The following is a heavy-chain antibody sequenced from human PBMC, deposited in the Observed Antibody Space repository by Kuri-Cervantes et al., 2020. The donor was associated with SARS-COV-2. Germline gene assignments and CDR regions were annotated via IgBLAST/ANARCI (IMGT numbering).Heavy chain of an antibody. D-gene: IGHD3-16*02. CDR1: GYTFTDYY. CDR3: ARGPSWGYFWRTYRGGWDTFDI. J-gene: IGHJ3*02. Sequence: ASVKVSCKTSGYTFTDYYIHWVRQAPGQGLEWMGWINPNSGGTNSAQKFQGWVIMTRDTSISTAYMELSRLRCDDTAVYYCARGPSWGYFWRTYRGGWDTFDIWGQGTMVTVSS. V-gene: IGHV1-2*04. CDR2: INPNSGGT.